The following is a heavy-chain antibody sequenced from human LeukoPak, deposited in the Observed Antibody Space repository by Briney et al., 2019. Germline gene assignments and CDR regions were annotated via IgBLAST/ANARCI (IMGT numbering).Heavy chain of an antibody. V-gene: IGHV1-46*01. CDR2: INPSGGST. Sequence: ASVKVSCKASGYTFTSYYMHWVRQAPGQGLEWMGLINPSGGSTSYAQKFQGRVTMTRDTSTSTVYMELSSLRSEDTAVYYCARDRCSSTSCPGRTYGMDVWGQGTTVTVSS. D-gene: IGHD2-2*01. J-gene: IGHJ6*02. CDR3: ARDRCSSTSCPGRTYGMDV. CDR1: GYTFTSYY.